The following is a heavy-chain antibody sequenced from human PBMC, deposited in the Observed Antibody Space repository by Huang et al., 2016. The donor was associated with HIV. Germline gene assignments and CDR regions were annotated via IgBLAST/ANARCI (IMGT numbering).Heavy chain of an antibody. CDR2: IADDGSNK. V-gene: IGHV3-30*03. J-gene: IGHJ1*01. D-gene: IGHD6-19*01. CDR1: GFIFSNYG. CDR3: ALKGDSSGWEYFRH. Sequence: QVQLVESGGGVVQPGRSLRLSCAASGFIFSNYGMHWVRPAPGKVLEGVALIADDGSNKYYTDSVKGRFSISRDNSKNTLYLQMNSLRAEDTAVYYCALKGDSSGWEYFRHWGQGTLVTVSS.